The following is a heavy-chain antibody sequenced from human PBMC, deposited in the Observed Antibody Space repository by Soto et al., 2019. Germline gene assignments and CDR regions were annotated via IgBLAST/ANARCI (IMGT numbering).Heavy chain of an antibody. V-gene: IGHV5-51*01. Sequence: HGESLKISCKGSGYSFTSYWIGWVRQMPGKGLEWMGIIYPGDSDTRYSPSFQGQVTISADKSISTAYLQWSSLKASDTATYYCARGEYYDFWSGYPTRPYFDYWGQGTLVTVSS. CDR3: ARGEYYDFWSGYPTRPYFDY. CDR2: IYPGDSDT. CDR1: GYSFTSYW. D-gene: IGHD3-3*01. J-gene: IGHJ4*02.